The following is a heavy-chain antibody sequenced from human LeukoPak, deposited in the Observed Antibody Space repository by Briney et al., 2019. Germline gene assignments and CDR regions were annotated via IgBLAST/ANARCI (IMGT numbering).Heavy chain of an antibody. CDR2: ISSSGFST. Sequence: GGSLRLSCAASGFNFSDYYMSWIRQAPGEGLEWVSYISSSGFSTYYAGSVKGRFTISRDNARNSLYLQMNSLAPEDTALYYCARGKRRFDYWGQGTLVSVSS. V-gene: IGHV3-11*01. J-gene: IGHJ4*02. CDR3: ARGKRRFDY. CDR1: GFNFSDYY.